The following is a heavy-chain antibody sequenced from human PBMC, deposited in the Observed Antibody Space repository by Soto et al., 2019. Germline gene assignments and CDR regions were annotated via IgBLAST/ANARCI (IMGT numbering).Heavy chain of an antibody. J-gene: IGHJ4*02. D-gene: IGHD3-3*01. CDR3: ARESDWSGYFVF. V-gene: IGHV4-59*01. CDR2: IYYNRKT. CDR1: GGSISSSY. Sequence: PSETLSLTCTVSGGSISSSYWSWVRQTPGKTLEWIGYIYYNRKTDYNPSLKSRVTISVDTSKSQVSLKLTSVSAAVTAVCYCARESDWSGYFVFWGQGSPVTISS.